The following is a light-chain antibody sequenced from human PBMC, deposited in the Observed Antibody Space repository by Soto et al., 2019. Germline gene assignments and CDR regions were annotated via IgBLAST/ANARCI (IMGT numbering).Light chain of an antibody. CDR3: QQYDNWPIT. V-gene: IGKV3-20*01. CDR2: GAS. J-gene: IGKJ4*01. Sequence: EIVLTQSPGTLSLSPGERASLSCRASQSVSSEKLAWYQQKPGQAPRLLIFGASGRATGIPERFSGSGSGTDFSLTISRLEPEDSAVYYCQQYDNWPITFGGGTKVDIK. CDR1: QSVSSEK.